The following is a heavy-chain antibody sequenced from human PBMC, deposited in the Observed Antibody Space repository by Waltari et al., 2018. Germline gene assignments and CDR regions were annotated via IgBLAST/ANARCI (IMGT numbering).Heavy chain of an antibody. CDR1: GYTFNSHD. V-gene: IGHV1-8*01. D-gene: IGHD2-15*01. J-gene: IGHJ6*02. CDR2: RNPGSGKT. CDR3: TRGALNRRRSYGGYYYNGLDV. Sequence: QVQLVQSGAEVKKPGASVKVSCKASGYTFNSHDINWVRQATGKGLEWMGWRNPGSGKTGYAKNLQGRVSMTRDTSISTAYMEVSDLRSEDTAVYYCTRGALNRRRSYGGYYYNGLDVWGQGTRVTVSS.